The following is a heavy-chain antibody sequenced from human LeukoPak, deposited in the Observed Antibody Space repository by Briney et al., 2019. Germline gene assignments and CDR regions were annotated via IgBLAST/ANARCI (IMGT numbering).Heavy chain of an antibody. CDR3: GRMRYYDSSGYAN. D-gene: IGHD3-22*01. CDR1: GFTFSSYW. Sequence: GGSLRLSCAASGFTFSSYWMHWVRQAPGKGLVWVSRINSDGSSTSYADSVKGRFTISRDNAKNTLYLQMNSLGAEDTAVYYCGRMRYYDSSGYANWGQGTLVTVSS. V-gene: IGHV3-74*01. J-gene: IGHJ4*02. CDR2: INSDGSST.